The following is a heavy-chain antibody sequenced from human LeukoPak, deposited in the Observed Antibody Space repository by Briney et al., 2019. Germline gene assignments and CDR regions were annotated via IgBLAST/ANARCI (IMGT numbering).Heavy chain of an antibody. CDR1: GCTISSYY. CDR2: IYYRGNT. D-gene: IGHD1-26*01. J-gene: IGHJ4*02. CDR3: ARDVGDTPGYFDY. Sequence: WETLSLTCTVSGCTISSYYLNWIRQPPGKGLEWIAYIYYRGNTNYNPSLKSRVTISVDTSKNQFSLKLSSVSAADTAVYYCARDVGDTPGYFDYWGQGTLVTVSS. V-gene: IGHV4-59*01.